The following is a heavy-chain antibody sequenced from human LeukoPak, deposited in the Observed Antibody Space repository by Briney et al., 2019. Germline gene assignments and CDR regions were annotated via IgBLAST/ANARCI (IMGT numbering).Heavy chain of an antibody. V-gene: IGHV4-34*01. CDR3: AREVDSSGYNWFDP. CDR2: INHSGST. Sequence: PSETLSLTCAVYGGSFSGYYWSWIRQPPGKGPEWIGEINHSGSTNYNPSLKSRVTISVDTSKNQFSLKLSSVTAADTAVYYCAREVDSSGYNWFDPWGQGTLVTVSS. CDR1: GGSFSGYY. D-gene: IGHD3-22*01. J-gene: IGHJ5*02.